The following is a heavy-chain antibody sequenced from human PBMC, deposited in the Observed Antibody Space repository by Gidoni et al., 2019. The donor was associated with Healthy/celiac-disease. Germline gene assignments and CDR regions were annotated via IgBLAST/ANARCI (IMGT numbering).Heavy chain of an antibody. J-gene: IGHJ6*02. D-gene: IGHD6-6*01. CDR3: ARDRIAARPWEEYYYYGMDV. Sequence: QVQLQQSGPGLVKPSQTLSLTCAISGDSVSSNSAAWNWIRQSPSRGLEWLGRTYYRSKWYNDYAVSVKSRITINPDTSKNQFSLQLNSVTPEDTAVYYCARDRIAARPWEEYYYYGMDVWGQGTTVTVSS. CDR1: GDSVSSNSAA. V-gene: IGHV6-1*01. CDR2: TYYRSKWYN.